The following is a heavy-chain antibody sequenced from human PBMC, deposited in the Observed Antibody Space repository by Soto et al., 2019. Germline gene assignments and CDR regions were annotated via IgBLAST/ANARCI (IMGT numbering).Heavy chain of an antibody. D-gene: IGHD6-6*01. J-gene: IGHJ6*03. CDR2: INHSGST. Sequence: SETLSLTCAVYGGSFSGYYWSWIRQPPGKGLEWIGEINHSGSTNYNPSLKSRVTISVDTSKNQFSLKLSSVTAADTAVYYCARGAARGRGYYYYYLAVWAKGTTVTVSS. CDR3: ARGAARGRGYYYYYLAV. CDR1: GGSFSGYY. V-gene: IGHV4-34*01.